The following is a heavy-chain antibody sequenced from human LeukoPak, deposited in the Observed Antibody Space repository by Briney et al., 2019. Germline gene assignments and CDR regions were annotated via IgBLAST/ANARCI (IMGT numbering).Heavy chain of an antibody. Sequence: GGSLRLSCAASGFTFSSYGMHWVRQAPGKGLEWMAFIRYDGSNKYYANSVKGRFTISRDNSKNTLYLQMNSLRAEDTAVYYCATLRSSSSWSWDYWGQGTLVTVSS. D-gene: IGHD6-6*01. J-gene: IGHJ4*02. V-gene: IGHV3-30*02. CDR2: IRYDGSNK. CDR3: ATLRSSSSWSWDY. CDR1: GFTFSSYG.